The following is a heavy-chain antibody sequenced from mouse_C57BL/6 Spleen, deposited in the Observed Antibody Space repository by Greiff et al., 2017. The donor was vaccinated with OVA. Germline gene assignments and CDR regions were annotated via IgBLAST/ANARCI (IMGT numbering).Heavy chain of an antibody. D-gene: IGHD3-2*02. CDR1: GYTFTSYW. V-gene: IGHV1-50*01. Sequence: QVQLKQPGAELVKPGASVKLSCKASGYTFTSYWMQWVKQRPGQGLEWIGEIDPSDSYTNYNQKFKGKATLTVDTSSSTAYMQLSSLTSEDSAVYYCARGGYSSGFAYWGQGTLVTVSA. CDR3: ARGGYSSGFAY. CDR2: IDPSDSYT. J-gene: IGHJ3*01.